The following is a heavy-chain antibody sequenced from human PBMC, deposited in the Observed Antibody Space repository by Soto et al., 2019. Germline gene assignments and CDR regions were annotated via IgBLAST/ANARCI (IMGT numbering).Heavy chain of an antibody. D-gene: IGHD1-20*01. CDR3: ARGGIGWFDP. J-gene: IGHJ5*02. CDR1: GGSISSGGFS. V-gene: IGHV4-30-2*01. CDR2: LYHSGSS. Sequence: SETLSLTCAVSGGSISSGGFSWSWIRQPPGKGLEWIGYLYHSGSSYYNPSLRSRVTISVDRSKNQFSLRLTSVTAADTAVYYCARGGIGWFDPWGQGTLVTVSS.